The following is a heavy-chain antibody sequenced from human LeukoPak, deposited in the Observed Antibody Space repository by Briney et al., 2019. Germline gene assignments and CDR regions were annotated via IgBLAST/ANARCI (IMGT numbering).Heavy chain of an antibody. CDR2: MKQEGSEK. J-gene: IGHJ4*02. Sequence: GGSLRLSCATSGFTFSSYAMSWVRQAPGKGLEFVANMKQEGSEKYYVDSVKGRFTISRDNAKNSLYLQMNGLRAEDTAVYYCAANGGPFDFWGQGTLVTVSA. CDR3: AANGGPFDF. V-gene: IGHV3-7*05. D-gene: IGHD4-23*01. CDR1: GFTFSSYA.